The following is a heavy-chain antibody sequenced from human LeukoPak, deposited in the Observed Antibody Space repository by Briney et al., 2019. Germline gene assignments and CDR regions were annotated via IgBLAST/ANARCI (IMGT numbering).Heavy chain of an antibody. CDR2: IYYSGST. CDR3: ARQDYLDSSSWGGSGMDV. J-gene: IGHJ6*02. CDR1: GGSISSYY. D-gene: IGHD6-13*01. V-gene: IGHV4-59*08. Sequence: SETLSLTCTVSGGSISSYYWSWIRQPPGKGLEWIGYIYYSGSTNYNPSLKSRVTISVDTSKNQFSLKLSSVTAADTAVYYCARQDYLDSSSWGGSGMDVWGQGTTVTVSS.